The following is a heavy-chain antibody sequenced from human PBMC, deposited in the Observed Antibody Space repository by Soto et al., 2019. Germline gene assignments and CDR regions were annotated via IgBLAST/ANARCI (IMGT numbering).Heavy chain of an antibody. J-gene: IGHJ4*02. CDR3: AKESGGERYAAYFDL. CDR2: ISAGGNTK. V-gene: IGHV3-30*18. CDR1: GFTLSNIG. Sequence: QVQLVESGGGVVQPGTSLRLACAACGFTLSNIGMQWIRQAPGKGLEWVAVISAGGNTKYYADSVKGRFTISRDNSKNTLFLQMNSLRTEDTAVYYCAKESGGERYAAYFDLWGQGTLVTVSA. D-gene: IGHD2-21*01.